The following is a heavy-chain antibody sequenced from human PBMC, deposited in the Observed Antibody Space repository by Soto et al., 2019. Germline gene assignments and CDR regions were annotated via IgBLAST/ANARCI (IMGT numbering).Heavy chain of an antibody. CDR3: AKNLAYYYSSGYYWYFDY. D-gene: IGHD3-22*01. J-gene: IGHJ4*02. V-gene: IGHV3-23*01. Sequence: GGSLRLSCAASGFTFSSYAMSWVRQAPGKGLEWDSAISGSGGRTYYANSVKSGYTISRDNSKNTLYLQMNSLRADDTAVYYCAKNLAYYYSSGYYWYFDYWGQGTLVTVSS. CDR2: ISGSGGRT. CDR1: GFTFSSYA.